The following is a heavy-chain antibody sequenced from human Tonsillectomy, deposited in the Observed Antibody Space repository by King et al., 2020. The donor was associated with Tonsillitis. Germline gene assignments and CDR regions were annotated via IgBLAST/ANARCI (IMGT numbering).Heavy chain of an antibody. CDR1: GFTFSSYC. CDR2: IWYDGSNK. D-gene: IGHD3-3*01. CDR3: ARTRTAYYDFWSGYSHDAFDI. J-gene: IGHJ3*02. V-gene: IGHV3-33*01. Sequence: VQLVESGGGVVQPGRSLRLSCAASGFTFSSYCMHWVRQAPGKGLEWVAVIWYDGSNKYYADSVKGRFTISRDNSKNTLYLQMNSLRAEDTAVYYCARTRTAYYDFWSGYSHDAFDIWGQGTMVTVSS.